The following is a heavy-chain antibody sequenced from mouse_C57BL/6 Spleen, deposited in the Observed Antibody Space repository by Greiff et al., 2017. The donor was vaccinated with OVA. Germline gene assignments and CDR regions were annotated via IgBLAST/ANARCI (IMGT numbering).Heavy chain of an antibody. D-gene: IGHD3-2*02. CDR3: SRPAQYYLDY. Sequence: QVQLQQSGPELVKPGASVKLSCKASGYTFTSYDINWVKQRPGQGLEWIGWIYPRAGGTKYNEKFKGKATLTVDTSSSTAYIELHSLTSEDSAVDYCSRPAQYYLDYWGQGTTLTVSS. CDR2: IYPRAGGT. J-gene: IGHJ2*01. V-gene: IGHV1-85*01. CDR1: GYTFTSYD.